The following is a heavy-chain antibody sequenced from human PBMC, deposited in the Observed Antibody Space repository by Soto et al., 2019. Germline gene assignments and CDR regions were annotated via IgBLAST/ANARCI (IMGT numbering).Heavy chain of an antibody. CDR3: ARYCIVYIFYSKPLAS. V-gene: IGHV4-59*01. CDR1: GGPINNYY. Sequence: SETLSLTCIVSGGPINNYYWSWDRQSPGKGLEWIGWIYYSGATLYNPSFTSRITMSVDTSNNQFSLKMISVTASDTAVYYCARYCIVYIFYSKPLASWGRGTLVTVS. CDR2: IYYSGAT. D-gene: IGHD2-15*01. J-gene: IGHJ5*02.